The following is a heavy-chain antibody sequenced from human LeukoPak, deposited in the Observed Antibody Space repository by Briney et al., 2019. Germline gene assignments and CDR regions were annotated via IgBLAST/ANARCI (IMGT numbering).Heavy chain of an antibody. V-gene: IGHV3-66*02. D-gene: IGHD4-17*01. CDR3: ARDSTTVTTDY. CDR2: IYSGGTT. CDR1: GFTVSSNY. J-gene: IGHJ4*02. Sequence: GGSLRLSCAASGFTVSSNYMSWVRQAPGKGLEWVSVIYSGGTTYYADSVKGRFTISRDYSKSMLYLQMNSLRAEDTAVYYCARDSTTVTTDYWGQGTLVTVSS.